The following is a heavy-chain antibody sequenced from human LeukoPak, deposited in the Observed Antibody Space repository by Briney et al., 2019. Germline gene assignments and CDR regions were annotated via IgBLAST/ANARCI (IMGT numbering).Heavy chain of an antibody. CDR3: ARPRLRVHAFDI. CDR1: GFTFSDYY. J-gene: IGHJ3*02. D-gene: IGHD4-17*01. Sequence: GGSLRLSCVASGFTFSDYYMSWIRQAPGKGLEWVSYISSSGSTIYYADSVKGRFTISRDNAKNTLYLQMNSLRAEDTAVYYCARPRLRVHAFDIWGQGTMVTVSS. CDR2: ISSSGSTI. V-gene: IGHV3-11*01.